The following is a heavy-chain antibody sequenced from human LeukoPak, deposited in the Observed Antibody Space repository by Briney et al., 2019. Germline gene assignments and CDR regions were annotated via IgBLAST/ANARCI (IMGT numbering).Heavy chain of an antibody. CDR1: GGSFSGYY. Sequence: SETLSLTCAVYGGSFSGYYWSWIRQPPGKGLEWIGEINHSGSTNYNPPLKSRVTISVDTSKNQFSLKLSSVTAADTAVYYCARLCLYYYDSSGYYVLDYWGQGTLVTVSS. D-gene: IGHD3-22*01. V-gene: IGHV4-34*01. CDR2: INHSGST. CDR3: ARLCLYYYDSSGYYVLDY. J-gene: IGHJ4*02.